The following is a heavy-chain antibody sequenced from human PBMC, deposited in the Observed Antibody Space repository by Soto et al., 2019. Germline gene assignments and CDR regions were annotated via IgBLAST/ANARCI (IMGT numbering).Heavy chain of an antibody. CDR2: IYHSGST. Sequence: QVQLQEPGPGLVKPSGTLSLTCAVSGGSISSSNWWSWVRQPPGKGLEWIGEIYHSGSTNYNPSLKSRVTISVDKSKNQFALKLSSVTAADTAVYYCARDNDSGYDPFFDYWGQGTLVTVSS. CDR1: GGSISSSNW. J-gene: IGHJ4*02. V-gene: IGHV4-4*02. CDR3: ARDNDSGYDPFFDY. D-gene: IGHD5-12*01.